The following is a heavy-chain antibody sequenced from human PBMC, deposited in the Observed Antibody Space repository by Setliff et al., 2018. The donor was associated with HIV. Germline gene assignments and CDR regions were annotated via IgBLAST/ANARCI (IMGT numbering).Heavy chain of an antibody. CDR3: ARDAWVEFLEWTFYGMDV. CDR1: GYTFTSYG. Sequence: GASVKVSCKASGYTFTSYGISWVRQAPGQGLEWMGWTSAYNGDTKYAPKVQGRVTLTTDTSSSTIYMELRSLRSDDTAVYYCARDAWVEFLEWTFYGMDVWGQGTTVTVSS. D-gene: IGHD3-3*02. V-gene: IGHV1-18*01. J-gene: IGHJ6*02. CDR2: TSAYNGDT.